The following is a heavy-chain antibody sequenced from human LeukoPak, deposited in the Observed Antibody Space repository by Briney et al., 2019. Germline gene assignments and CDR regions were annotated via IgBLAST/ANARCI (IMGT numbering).Heavy chain of an antibody. CDR1: GLRFSDYV. Sequence: GGSLRLSCAASGLRFSDYVMAWVRQTPGKGLEWILGITGSGGRTYYADSVKGRFTISRDNSKNTLYLQMNSLRADDTAVYYCARVSDTSGYYEEFYFDYWGQGTLVTVSS. CDR2: ITGSGGRT. D-gene: IGHD3-22*01. J-gene: IGHJ4*02. CDR3: ARVSDTSGYYEEFYFDY. V-gene: IGHV3-23*01.